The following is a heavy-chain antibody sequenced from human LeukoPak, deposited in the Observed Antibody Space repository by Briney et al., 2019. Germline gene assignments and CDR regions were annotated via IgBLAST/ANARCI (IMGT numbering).Heavy chain of an antibody. CDR2: IIPIFGTA. J-gene: IGHJ4*02. CDR3: ARAAGVPAAISSDY. V-gene: IGHV1-69*06. CDR1: GGTFSSYA. Sequence: SVKVSCKASGGTFSSYAISWVRQAPGQGLEWMGGIIPIFGTANYAQKFQGRVTITADKSTSTAYMELRSLRSDDTAVYYCARAAGVPAAISSDYWGQGTLVTVSS. D-gene: IGHD2-2*01.